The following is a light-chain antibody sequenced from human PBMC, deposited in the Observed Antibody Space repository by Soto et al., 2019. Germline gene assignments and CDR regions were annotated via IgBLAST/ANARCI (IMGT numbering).Light chain of an antibody. CDR3: VLYMGSGISV. Sequence: QAVVTQEPSFSVSPGGTVTLTCGLSSGSVSTSYYPSWYQQTPGQAPRTLIYNTYTRSSGVPDCFSASILGDKAALTITGAQADDESDYYCVLYMGSGISVFGGGTKLTVL. J-gene: IGLJ2*01. CDR2: NTY. V-gene: IGLV8-61*02. CDR1: SGSVSTSYY.